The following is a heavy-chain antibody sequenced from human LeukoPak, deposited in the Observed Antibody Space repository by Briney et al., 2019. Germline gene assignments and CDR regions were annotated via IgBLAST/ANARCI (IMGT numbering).Heavy chain of an antibody. V-gene: IGHV1-18*01. CDR1: GYTFTSYS. CDR2: ISAYNGNT. D-gene: IGHD3-22*01. Sequence: GASVKVSCKASGYTFTSYSISWVRQAPGQGLEWMGWISAYNGNTNYAQKLQGRVTMTRDTSTSTVYMELSSLRSEDTAVYYCARDLSPDYYDSSGAPLHYWGQGTLVTVSS. J-gene: IGHJ4*02. CDR3: ARDLSPDYYDSSGAPLHY.